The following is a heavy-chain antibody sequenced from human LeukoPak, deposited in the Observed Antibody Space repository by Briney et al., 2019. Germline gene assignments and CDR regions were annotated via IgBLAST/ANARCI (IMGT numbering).Heavy chain of an antibody. CDR2: INTDGSST. J-gene: IGHJ5*02. Sequence: GGSLRLSCAASGFTFSSYWMHWVRQAPGKGLVWVSRINTDGSSTSYADSVKGRFTISRDNAKNTLYLQMNSLRAEDTAVYYCASSSAYFGFDPWGQGTLVTVSS. V-gene: IGHV3-74*01. CDR1: GFTFSSYW. D-gene: IGHD2/OR15-2a*01. CDR3: ASSSAYFGFDP.